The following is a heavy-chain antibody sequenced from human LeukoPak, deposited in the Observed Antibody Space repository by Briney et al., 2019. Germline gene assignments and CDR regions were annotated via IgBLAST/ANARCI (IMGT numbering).Heavy chain of an antibody. V-gene: IGHV1-69*04. CDR2: IIPILGIA. D-gene: IGHD3-10*01. Sequence: ASVKVSCKASGGTFSSYAISWVRQAPGRGLEWMGRIIPILGIANYAQKFQGRVTITADKSTSTAYMELSSLRSEDTAVYYCVWGSGSYPVYGMDVWGQGTTVTVSS. CDR3: VWGSGSYPVYGMDV. J-gene: IGHJ6*02. CDR1: GGTFSSYA.